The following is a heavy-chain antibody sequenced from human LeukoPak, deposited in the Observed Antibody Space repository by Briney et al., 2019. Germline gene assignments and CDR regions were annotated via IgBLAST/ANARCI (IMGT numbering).Heavy chain of an antibody. CDR3: ARDRIAAALDYYMDV. V-gene: IGHV4-34*01. CDR1: GGSFSGYY. D-gene: IGHD6-13*01. CDR2: INHSGST. Sequence: PSETLSLTCAVYGGSFSGYYWSWIRQPPGKGLEWIGEINHSGSTNYNPSLKSRVTISVDTSKNQFSLKLSSVTAADTAVYYCARDRIAAALDYYMDVWGKGTTVTVSS. J-gene: IGHJ6*03.